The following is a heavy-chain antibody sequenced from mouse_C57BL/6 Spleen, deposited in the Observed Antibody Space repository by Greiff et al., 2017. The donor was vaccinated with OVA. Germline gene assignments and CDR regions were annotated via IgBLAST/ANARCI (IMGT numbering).Heavy chain of an antibody. J-gene: IGHJ3*01. CDR2: INPNNGGT. D-gene: IGHD1-1*01. CDR3: ARTYGSSYGWFAD. CDR1: GYTFTDYY. Sequence: EVQLQQSGPELVKPGASVKISCKASGYTFTDYYMNWVKQSHGKSLEWIGDINPNNGGTSYNQKFKGKATLTVDKSSSTAYMELRSLTSEDSAVYYCARTYGSSYGWFADWGKGTLVTVSA. V-gene: IGHV1-26*01.